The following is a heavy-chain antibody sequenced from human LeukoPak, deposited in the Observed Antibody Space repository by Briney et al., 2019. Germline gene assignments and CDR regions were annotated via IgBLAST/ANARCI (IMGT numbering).Heavy chain of an antibody. Sequence: GGSLRLSCAASGFTFRSYSMNWVRQAPGKGLEWVSSISSSSSYIYYADSVKGRFTISRDNAKNSLYLQMNSLRAEDTAVYYCARDPGDTAMVLYYYYYYMDVWGKGTTVTVSS. CDR3: ARDPGDTAMVLYYYYYYMDV. J-gene: IGHJ6*03. CDR2: ISSSSSYI. D-gene: IGHD5-18*01. V-gene: IGHV3-21*01. CDR1: GFTFRSYS.